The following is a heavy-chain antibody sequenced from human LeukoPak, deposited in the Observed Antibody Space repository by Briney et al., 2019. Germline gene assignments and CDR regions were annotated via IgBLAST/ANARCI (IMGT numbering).Heavy chain of an antibody. V-gene: IGHV5-51*01. Sequence: PGESLQISCKGSGYSFTNYWIGWVRPMPGKGLEWMGIIFPGDSDTRYSPSFQGQVTISADKSISTAYLQWSSLKASDTAMYYCASLDYYDSSGYSDAFDIWGQGTMVTVSS. J-gene: IGHJ3*02. CDR3: ASLDYYDSSGYSDAFDI. CDR1: GYSFTNYW. D-gene: IGHD3-22*01. CDR2: IFPGDSDT.